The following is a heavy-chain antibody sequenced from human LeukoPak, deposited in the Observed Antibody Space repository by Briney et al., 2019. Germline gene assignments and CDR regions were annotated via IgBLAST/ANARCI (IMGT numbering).Heavy chain of an antibody. Sequence: PSETLSLTCTVSGGSISSSSYYWGWIRQPPGKGLEWIGSIYYSGSTYYNPSLKSRVTISVDTSKNQFSLKLSSVTAADTAVYYCARVVGGSWYMYFDHWGQGTLVTVSS. V-gene: IGHV4-39*07. CDR2: IYYSGST. CDR1: GGSISSSSYY. D-gene: IGHD6-13*01. J-gene: IGHJ4*02. CDR3: ARVVGGSWYMYFDH.